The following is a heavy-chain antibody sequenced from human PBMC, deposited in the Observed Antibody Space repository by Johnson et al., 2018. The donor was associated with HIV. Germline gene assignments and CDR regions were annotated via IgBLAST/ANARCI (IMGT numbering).Heavy chain of an antibody. V-gene: IGHV3-33*01. Sequence: QVQLVESGGGVVQPGRSLRLSCAASGFTFDTYGMHWVRQAPGKGLEWVAVIWYDGSNKYYADSVKGRFTISRDNSNNTLYLQMDSLRAEDTAVYYCAREIIAARPSAFDIWGQGTMVTVSS. D-gene: IGHD6-6*01. CDR3: AREIIAARPSAFDI. CDR1: GFTFDTYG. J-gene: IGHJ3*02. CDR2: IWYDGSNK.